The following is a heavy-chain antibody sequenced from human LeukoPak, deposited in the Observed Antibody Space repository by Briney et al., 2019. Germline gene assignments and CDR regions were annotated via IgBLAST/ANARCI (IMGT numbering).Heavy chain of an antibody. CDR2: FDPEDGEA. D-gene: IGHD4-17*01. CDR1: GYILSELS. V-gene: IGHV1-24*01. CDR3: ATDRGLRLPFDY. J-gene: IGHJ4*02. Sequence: ASVKVSCKVSGYILSELSMHWVRQAPGKGLEWMGGFDPEDGEAIYAQKFQGRVTMTEDTSTDTAYMELSSLRSEDTAVYYCATDRGLRLPFDYGGQGTLVTVSS.